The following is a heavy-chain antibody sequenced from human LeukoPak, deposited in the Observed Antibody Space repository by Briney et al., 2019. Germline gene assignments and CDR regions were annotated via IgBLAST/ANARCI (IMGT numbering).Heavy chain of an antibody. Sequence: SVTVSCKASGGTFSSYAISWVRQAPGQGLEWMGGIIPIFGTANYAQKFQGRVTITTDESTSTAYMELSSLRSEDTAVYYCARAGVASGAFDIWGQGTMVTVSS. CDR2: IIPIFGTA. D-gene: IGHD3-3*01. V-gene: IGHV1-69*05. CDR1: GGTFSSYA. J-gene: IGHJ3*02. CDR3: ARAGVASGAFDI.